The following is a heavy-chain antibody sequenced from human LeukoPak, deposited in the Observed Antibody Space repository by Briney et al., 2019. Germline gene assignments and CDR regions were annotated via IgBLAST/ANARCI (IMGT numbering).Heavy chain of an antibody. CDR3: ATDRMYYSDFSAYYFSPPLQHY. J-gene: IGHJ4*02. CDR1: GFSFNNYA. CDR2: IFVSTVST. V-gene: IGHV3-23*01. D-gene: IGHD3-22*01. Sequence: AGGSLRLSCVAPGFSFNNYAMTWGRQAPGKGLEWVSSIFVSTVSTYYADSVKGRITISRDNSRNTVYLQMNSLRAEDTAVYYCATDRMYYSDFSAYYFSPPLQHYWGQGTLVTVSS.